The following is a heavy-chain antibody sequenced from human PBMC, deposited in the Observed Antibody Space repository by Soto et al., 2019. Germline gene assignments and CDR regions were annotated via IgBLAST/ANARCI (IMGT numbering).Heavy chain of an antibody. J-gene: IGHJ6*02. CDR1: GFTFRTYA. CDR2: ISGSTGKT. D-gene: IGHD3-10*01. Sequence: PGGSLRLSCAARGFTFRTYAMSWVRQAPGKGLEWVSVISGSTGKTYYADSVKGRFTISRDNSKNTLSLQMNSLRGEDTAVYLCAKNRGSGSPYYYNMEVWGQGTMVTVSS. V-gene: IGHV3-23*01. CDR3: AKNRGSGSPYYYNMEV.